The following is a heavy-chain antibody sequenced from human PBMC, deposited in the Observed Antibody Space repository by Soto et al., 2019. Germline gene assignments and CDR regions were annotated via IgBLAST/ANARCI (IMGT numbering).Heavy chain of an antibody. Sequence: GGSLRLSCAASGFTFSDYYMSWIRQAPGKGLEWVSYISSSGSTIYYADSVKGRFTISRDNAKNSLYLQMNSLRAEDTAVYYCARDGLPYYYDSSGYTPLDYWGQGTLVTVSS. CDR3: ARDGLPYYYDSSGYTPLDY. V-gene: IGHV3-11*01. D-gene: IGHD3-22*01. CDR2: ISSSGSTI. J-gene: IGHJ4*02. CDR1: GFTFSDYY.